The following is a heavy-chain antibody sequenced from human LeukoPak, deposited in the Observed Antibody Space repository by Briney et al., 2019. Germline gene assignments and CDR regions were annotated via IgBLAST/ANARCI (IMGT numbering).Heavy chain of an antibody. CDR3: ARDRYYYDSSGYGY. D-gene: IGHD3-22*01. CDR1: GFTFSSYA. CDR2: ISYDGSNK. V-gene: IGHV3-30-3*01. J-gene: IGHJ4*02. Sequence: GRSLRLSCAASGFTFSSYAMHWVRQAPGKGLEWVAVISYDGSNKYYADSVKGRFTFSRDNSKNTLYLQMNSLRAEDTAVYYCARDRYYYDSSGYGYWGQGTLVTVSS.